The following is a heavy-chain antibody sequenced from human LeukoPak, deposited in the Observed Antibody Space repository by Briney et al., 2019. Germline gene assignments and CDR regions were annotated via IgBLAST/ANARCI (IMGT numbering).Heavy chain of an antibody. V-gene: IGHV4-59*08. D-gene: IGHD3-22*01. Sequence: PSETLSLTCTVSGGSISSYYWSWIRQPPGKGLEWIGFIYSSGSTDYNPSLKSRVTISVDTSKNQFSLKLSSVTAADTAVYFCARHGHTSVYSGTFYYGMDVWGQGTTVTVSS. J-gene: IGHJ6*02. CDR3: ARHGHTSVYSGTFYYGMDV. CDR2: IYSSGST. CDR1: GGSISSYY.